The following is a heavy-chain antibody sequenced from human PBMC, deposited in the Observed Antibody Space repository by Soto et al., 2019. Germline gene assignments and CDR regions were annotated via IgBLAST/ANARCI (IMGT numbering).Heavy chain of an antibody. CDR1: GGTFSSYA. CDR3: ASGRSTYYYDSSGYYLDY. J-gene: IGHJ4*02. Sequence: QVQLVQSGAEVKKPGSSVKVSCKASGGTFSSYAISWVRQAPGQGLEWMGGIIPIFGTANYAQKFQGRVTITADESPSTAYMELSSLRSEDTAVYYCASGRSTYYYDSSGYYLDYWGQGTLVTVSS. CDR2: IIPIFGTA. D-gene: IGHD3-22*01. V-gene: IGHV1-69*01.